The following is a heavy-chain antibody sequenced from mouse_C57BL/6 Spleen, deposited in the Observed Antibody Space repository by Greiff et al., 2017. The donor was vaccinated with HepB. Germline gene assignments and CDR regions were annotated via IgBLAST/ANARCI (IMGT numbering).Heavy chain of an antibody. Sequence: QVQLQQPGAELVKPGASVKLSCKASGYTFTSYWMHWVKQRPGQGLEWIGMIHPNSGSTNYNEKFNSKATLTVDKSSSTAYMQLSSLTSVYSAVYSCARGDYYGSSPYYFDYWGQGTTLTVSS. D-gene: IGHD1-1*01. V-gene: IGHV1-64*01. CDR1: GYTFTSYW. CDR2: IHPNSGST. J-gene: IGHJ2*01. CDR3: ARGDYYGSSPYYFDY.